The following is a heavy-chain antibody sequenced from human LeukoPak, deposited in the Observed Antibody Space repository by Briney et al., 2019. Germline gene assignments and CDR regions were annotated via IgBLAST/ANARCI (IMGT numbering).Heavy chain of an antibody. CDR3: ATTYYGGNSYWYFDL. Sequence: SETLSLTCTVSGGSISSYYWSWIRQPPGKGLEWIGYIYYTGSTNYNPSLKSRVTISVDTSKNQFSLKPSSVTAADTAVYYCATTYYGGNSYWYFDLWGRGTLVTVPS. J-gene: IGHJ2*01. CDR2: IYYTGST. D-gene: IGHD4-23*01. CDR1: GGSISSYY. V-gene: IGHV4-59*08.